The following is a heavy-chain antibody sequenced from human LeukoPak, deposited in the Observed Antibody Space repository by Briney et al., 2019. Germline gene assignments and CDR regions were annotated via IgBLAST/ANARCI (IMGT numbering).Heavy chain of an antibody. CDR3: AKDRWGAVASFDN. J-gene: IGHJ4*02. D-gene: IGHD6-19*01. CDR1: GFTFSSYD. Sequence: GGSLRLSCAASGFTFSSYDMHWIRQAPGKGLEWVAFIRYNGSNKYHADSVKGRFTISRDNSKNTLNLQMNSLRAEDTAVYYCAKDRWGAVASFDNWGQGTLVTVSS. CDR2: IRYNGSNK. V-gene: IGHV3-30*02.